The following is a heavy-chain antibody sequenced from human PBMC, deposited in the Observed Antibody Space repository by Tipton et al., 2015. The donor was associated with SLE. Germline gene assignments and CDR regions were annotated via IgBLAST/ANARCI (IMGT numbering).Heavy chain of an antibody. CDR2: INHSGST. D-gene: IGHD5-24*01. CDR1: GGSFSGYY. CDR3: ARTVRREMATGPAFDI. J-gene: IGHJ3*02. Sequence: LRLSCAVYGGSFSGYYWSWIRQPPGKGLEWIGEINHSGSTYYNPSLKSRVTISVDTSKNQSSLKLSSVTAADTAVYYCARTVRREMATGPAFDIWGQGTMVTVSS. V-gene: IGHV4-34*01.